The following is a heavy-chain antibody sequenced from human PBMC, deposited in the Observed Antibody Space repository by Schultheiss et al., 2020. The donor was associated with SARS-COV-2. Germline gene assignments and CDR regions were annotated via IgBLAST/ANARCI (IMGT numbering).Heavy chain of an antibody. CDR1: GGSISSYY. CDR2: IYTSGST. J-gene: IGHJ5*02. Sequence: SETLSLTCTVSGGSISSYYWSWIRQPPGKGLEWIGRIYTSGSTYYNPSLKSRVTKSVDTSKNQFSLKLSSVTAADTAVYYCARGVRGRTWFDPWGQGTLVTVSS. V-gene: IGHV4-4*07. D-gene: IGHD2-15*01. CDR3: ARGVRGRTWFDP.